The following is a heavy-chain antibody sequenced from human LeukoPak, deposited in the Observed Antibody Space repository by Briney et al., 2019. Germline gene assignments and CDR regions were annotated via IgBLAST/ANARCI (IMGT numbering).Heavy chain of an antibody. D-gene: IGHD4-17*01. J-gene: IGHJ4*02. CDR3: AREGRGDSVDY. V-gene: IGHV3-48*03. CDR2: ISSSGSTI. Sequence: GGSLRLSCAASGFTFSSYEMNWVRQAPGKGLEWVSYISSSGSTIYYADSEKGRFTISRDNAKNSLYLQMNSLRAEDTAVYYCAREGRGDSVDYWGQGTLVTVSS. CDR1: GFTFSSYE.